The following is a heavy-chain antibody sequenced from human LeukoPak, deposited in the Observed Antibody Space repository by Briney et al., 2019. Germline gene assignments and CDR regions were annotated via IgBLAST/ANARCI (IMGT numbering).Heavy chain of an antibody. J-gene: IGHJ4*02. CDR3: AKKLSGYYDSTGPLDY. CDR1: GFTFSSYA. V-gene: IGHV3-23*01. D-gene: IGHD3-22*01. CDR2: ISGSGGST. Sequence: GGSLRLSCAASGFTFSSYAVSWVRQAPGEGLEWVSGISGSGGSTSSADSVKGRFTISRDNSKNTLYLQMNSLRAEDTAVYYCAKKLSGYYDSTGPLDYWGQGTLVTVSS.